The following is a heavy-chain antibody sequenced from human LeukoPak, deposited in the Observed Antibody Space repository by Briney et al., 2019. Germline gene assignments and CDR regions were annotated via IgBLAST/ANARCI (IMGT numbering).Heavy chain of an antibody. V-gene: IGHV3-23*01. J-gene: IGHJ4*02. Sequence: RXSCXAXGFTFSSYAMHWVRQAPGKGLEWVSAISGSGGSTYYADSVKGRFTISRDNSKNTLYLQMNSLRAEDTAVYYCVRHFDYWGQGTLVTVSS. CDR3: VRHFDY. CDR1: GFTFSSYA. CDR2: ISGSGGST.